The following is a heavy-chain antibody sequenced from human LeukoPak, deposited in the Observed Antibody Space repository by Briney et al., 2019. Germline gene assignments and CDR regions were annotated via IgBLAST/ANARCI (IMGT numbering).Heavy chain of an antibody. J-gene: IGHJ4*02. Sequence: SGVSLRLSCAASGFTFSSYGMHWVRRAPGKGLEWVAGLRYDGSKTCYADSVKGRYTISRDNARNTLYLQMNSLRAEDTAVYYCSRSRLHARWYFDYWGQGPLVTVPA. CDR3: SRSRLHARWYFDY. D-gene: IGHD4-11*01. V-gene: IGHV3-33*01. CDR2: LRYDGSKT. CDR1: GFTFSSYG.